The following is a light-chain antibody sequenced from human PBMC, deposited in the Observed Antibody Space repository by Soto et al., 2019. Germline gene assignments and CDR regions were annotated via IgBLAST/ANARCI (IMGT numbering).Light chain of an antibody. Sequence: EIVLTQSPGTLSLSPGDRATLSCRASQSVNSNYLAWYQRKPGQAPRLLIYGASNRATDIPYRFSASGSGTDFTLTITRLEAEDFAVYYCQQYDSTPPTFGQETKVEVK. CDR1: QSVNSNY. V-gene: IGKV3-20*01. CDR3: QQYDSTPPT. CDR2: GAS. J-gene: IGKJ1*01.